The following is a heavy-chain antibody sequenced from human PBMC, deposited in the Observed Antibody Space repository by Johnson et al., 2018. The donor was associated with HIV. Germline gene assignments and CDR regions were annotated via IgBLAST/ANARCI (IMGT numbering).Heavy chain of an antibody. Sequence: QVQVVESGGGVVRPGGSLRLSCAASGFTFSSYGMHWVRQAPGKGLAWVAFIRYDGSNKYYADSVKGRFTLSRDNSKNTLYLQMNSLRAEDTAVYYCAKPVLRYFDGSHAFDIWGQGTMVTVSS. CDR1: GFTFSSYG. CDR2: IRYDGSNK. CDR3: AKPVLRYFDGSHAFDI. J-gene: IGHJ3*02. D-gene: IGHD3-9*01. V-gene: IGHV3-30*02.